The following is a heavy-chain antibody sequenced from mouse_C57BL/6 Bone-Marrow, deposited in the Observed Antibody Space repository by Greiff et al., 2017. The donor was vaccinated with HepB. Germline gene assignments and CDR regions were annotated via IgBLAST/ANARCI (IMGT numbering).Heavy chain of an antibody. Sequence: EVKLMESGGGLVQPGGSMKLSCVASGFTFSNYWMNWVRQSPEKGLEWVAQIRLKSDNYATHYAESVKGRFTISRDDSKSSVYLQMNNLRAEDTGIYYCTEGLRGYFDVWGTGTTVTVSS. J-gene: IGHJ1*03. CDR1: GFTFSNYW. V-gene: IGHV6-3*01. CDR2: IRLKSDNYAT. CDR3: TEGLRGYFDV. D-gene: IGHD3-1*01.